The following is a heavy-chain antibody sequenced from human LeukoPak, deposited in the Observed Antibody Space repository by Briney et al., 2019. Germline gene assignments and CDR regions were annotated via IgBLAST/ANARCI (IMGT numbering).Heavy chain of an antibody. Sequence: GGSLRLSCAASGFTFSSYGMHWVRQAPGKGLEWVAVISYDGSNKYYADSVKGRFTISRDNSKNTLYLQMNSLRAEDTAVYYCAKTRYSYGDYYYMDVWGKGTTVTVS. D-gene: IGHD5-18*01. J-gene: IGHJ6*03. CDR1: GFTFSSYG. CDR3: AKTRYSYGDYYYMDV. V-gene: IGHV3-30*18. CDR2: ISYDGSNK.